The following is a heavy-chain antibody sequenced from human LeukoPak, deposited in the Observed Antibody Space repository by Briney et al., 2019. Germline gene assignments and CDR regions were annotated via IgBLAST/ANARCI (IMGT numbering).Heavy chain of an antibody. J-gene: IGHJ5*02. V-gene: IGHV3-20*04. Sequence: GGSLRLSCAASGFTSDDYGMAWVRQAPGKGLEWVSGINGDGGSSGYADSVKGRFTISRDKVTNSLYLQMNSLRVEDTALYYCARNHDYDSSGYHAWGQGTLVTVSS. CDR1: GFTSDDYG. D-gene: IGHD3-22*01. CDR3: ARNHDYDSSGYHA. CDR2: INGDGGSS.